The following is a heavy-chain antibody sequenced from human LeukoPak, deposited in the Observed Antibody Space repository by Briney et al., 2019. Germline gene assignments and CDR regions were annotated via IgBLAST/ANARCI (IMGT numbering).Heavy chain of an antibody. V-gene: IGHV4-34*01. CDR1: GGSFSGYY. D-gene: IGHD6-6*01. CDR2: INHSGST. J-gene: IGHJ5*02. CDR3: ARGRVFFMKRGNWFDP. Sequence: TSETLSLTCAVYGGSFSGYYWSWIPQPPGKGLEWVGEINHSGSTNYNPSLKSPVTISLDTSKNQFSLKLSSVTAADTAVYYCARGRVFFMKRGNWFDPWGQGTLVTVSS.